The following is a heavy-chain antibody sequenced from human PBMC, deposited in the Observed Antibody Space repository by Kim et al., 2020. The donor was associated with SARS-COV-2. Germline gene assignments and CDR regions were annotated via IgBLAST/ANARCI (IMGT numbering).Heavy chain of an antibody. Sequence: SVKVSCKASGGTFSSYAISWVRQAPGQGLEWMGGIIPIFGTANYAQKFQGRVTITADESTSTAYMELSSLRSEDTAVYYCARVRTTVTTFPDYYYYGMDVWGQGTTVTVSS. CDR1: GGTFSSYA. CDR3: ARVRTTVTTFPDYYYYGMDV. J-gene: IGHJ6*02. V-gene: IGHV1-69*13. D-gene: IGHD4-17*01. CDR2: IIPIFGTA.